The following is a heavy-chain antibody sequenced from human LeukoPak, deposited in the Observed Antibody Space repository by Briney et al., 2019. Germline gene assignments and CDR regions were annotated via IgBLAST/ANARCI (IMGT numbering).Heavy chain of an antibody. CDR3: ARDRPNYYGSDGHYYRRDGDY. J-gene: IGHJ4*02. V-gene: IGHV3-23*01. CDR2: ITSRGEST. Sequence: GGSLRLSCAASGFTFSSYEMNRVRQAPGKGLQWVSSITSRGESTWYVDSVKGRFTITRDNSENTLHLQMHSLRAEDTAVYYCARDRPNYYGSDGHYYRRDGDYWGRGTLVSVSS. CDR1: GFTFSSYE. D-gene: IGHD3-22*01.